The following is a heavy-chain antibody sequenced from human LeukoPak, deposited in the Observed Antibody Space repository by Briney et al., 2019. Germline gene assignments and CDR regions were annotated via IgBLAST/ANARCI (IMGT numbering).Heavy chain of an antibody. J-gene: IGHJ6*03. CDR1: GFTFSSYS. CDR3: ARTGDYDFWSDYHFYYYYMDV. V-gene: IGHV3-21*01. CDR2: INSNNSYI. D-gene: IGHD3-3*01. Sequence: GGSLRLYCAASGFTFSSYSMNRVRQAPGQGLEWVSSINSNNSYIHYADSVKGRFTISRDNAKNSMYLQMHSLRAENTAVYYCARTGDYDFWSDYHFYYYYMDVWGKGTTVTVSS.